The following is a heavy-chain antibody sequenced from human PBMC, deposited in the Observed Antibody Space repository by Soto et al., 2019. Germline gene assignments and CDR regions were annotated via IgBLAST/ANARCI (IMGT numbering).Heavy chain of an antibody. V-gene: IGHV3-30*18. D-gene: IGHD3-22*01. J-gene: IGHJ4*02. CDR3: AKDHYSETRGYKAY. CDR1: GFTFSNYG. Sequence: QVQLVESGGGVVQPGRSLRLSCAASGFTFSNYGMHWVRQAPGKGMEWVAVISDDGSNKHYAGSVQGRFTISRDKSKNTLYLHINSRRAEDTAVYYCAKDHYSETRGYKAYWGQGTMVTVSS. CDR2: ISDDGSNK.